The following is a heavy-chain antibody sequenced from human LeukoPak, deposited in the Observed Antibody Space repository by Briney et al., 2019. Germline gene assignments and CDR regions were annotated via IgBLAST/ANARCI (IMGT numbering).Heavy chain of an antibody. CDR3: AKDRACGQWNCQGSDY. CDR2: IGGSGTRT. V-gene: IGHV3-23*01. Sequence: PGGSLRLSCSASGFTFTTYGMNWVRQAPGKGLEWVSGIGGSGTRTYYADSVKGRFTISRDNSKNTLYLQMDNLSGEDTAVYYCAKDRACGQWNCQGSDYWGQGTLVTVSS. D-gene: IGHD1-7*01. J-gene: IGHJ4*02. CDR1: GFTFTTYG.